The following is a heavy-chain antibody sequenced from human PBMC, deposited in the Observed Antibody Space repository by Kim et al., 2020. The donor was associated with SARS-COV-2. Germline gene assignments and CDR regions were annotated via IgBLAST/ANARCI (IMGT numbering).Heavy chain of an antibody. D-gene: IGHD2-2*01. CDR2: ISYDGSNK. J-gene: IGHJ4*02. CDR3: ARGGYCSSTSCRARESSWYLDY. CDR1: GFTFSSYA. Sequence: GGSLRLSCAASGFTFSSYAMHWVRQAPGKGLEWVAVISYDGSNKYYADSVKGRFTISRDNSKNTLYLQMNSLRAEDTAVYYCARGGYCSSTSCRARESSWYLDYWGQGTLVTVSS. V-gene: IGHV3-30-3*01.